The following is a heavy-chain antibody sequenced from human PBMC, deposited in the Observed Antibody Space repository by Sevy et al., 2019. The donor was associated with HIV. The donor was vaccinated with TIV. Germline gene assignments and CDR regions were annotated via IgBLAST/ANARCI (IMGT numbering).Heavy chain of an antibody. Sequence: VSVKVSCKVSGYTLNKLSMHWVRQAPGKGLEWMGSFDPEEGETFYAQKFQGRVTMTEDTSTDIAYMELSSLRSQDTAVYYCAATKDYYESSGPPFDYWGQGTLVTVSS. CDR2: FDPEEGET. V-gene: IGHV1-24*01. CDR3: AATKDYYESSGPPFDY. D-gene: IGHD3-22*01. CDR1: GYTLNKLS. J-gene: IGHJ4*02.